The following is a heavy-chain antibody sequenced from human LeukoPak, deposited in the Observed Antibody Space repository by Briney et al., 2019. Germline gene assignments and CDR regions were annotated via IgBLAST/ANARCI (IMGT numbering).Heavy chain of an antibody. CDR2: ISAYDGNT. D-gene: IGHD1-26*01. V-gene: IGHV1-18*01. J-gene: IGHJ6*02. CDR1: GYTFIRYG. CDR3: ARVELGGGSYYYYYYYGMDV. Sequence: GASVKVSCKASGYTFIRYGFSWVRQAPGQGLEWMGWISAYDGNTNYGQKLQGRVTMTTDTSTSTAYMELRSLRSDDTAVYYCARVELGGGSYYYYYYYGMDVWGQGTTVTVSS.